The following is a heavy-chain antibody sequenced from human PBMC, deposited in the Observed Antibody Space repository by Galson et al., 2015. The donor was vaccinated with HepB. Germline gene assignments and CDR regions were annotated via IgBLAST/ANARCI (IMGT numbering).Heavy chain of an antibody. CDR2: ISYDGSNK. Sequence: SLRLSCTASGFTFSSYAIHWVRQAPGEGLEWVAVISYDGSNKYYADSVQGRFTISRDNSKNTLYLQMNGLRAEDTAVYYCARSGSMIVTLDAFDIWGQGTLVTVSS. V-gene: IGHV3-30*04. CDR3: ARSGSMIVTLDAFDI. CDR1: GFTFSSYA. D-gene: IGHD3-22*01. J-gene: IGHJ3*02.